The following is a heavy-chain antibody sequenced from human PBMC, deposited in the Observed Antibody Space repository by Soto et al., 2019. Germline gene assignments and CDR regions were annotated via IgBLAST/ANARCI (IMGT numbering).Heavy chain of an antibody. CDR2: ISPAGSSI. V-gene: IGHV3-48*01. D-gene: IGHD3-10*01. CDR1: GFSFSIYS. J-gene: IGHJ3*02. CDR3: AKDRGGSGAFDI. Sequence: EGQLVEFGGGLVKPGGSLRLSCAASGFSFSIYSYNWVRQAPGKGLEWLSYISPAGSSIYYADSVKGRFTISRDSARDSVYLQMNSQRAEDTAVYYCAKDRGGSGAFDIWGQGTMVTVSS.